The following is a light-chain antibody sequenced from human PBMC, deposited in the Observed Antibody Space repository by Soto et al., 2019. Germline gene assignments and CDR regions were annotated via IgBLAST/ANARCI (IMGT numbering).Light chain of an antibody. CDR3: MQRLEFHWT. CDR2: TLP. J-gene: IGKJ1*01. V-gene: IGKV2-40*01. CDR1: QSLLDSDDGNTY. Sequence: DIVMTQTPLSLPVTPGEPASISFRSSQSLLDSDDGNTYLDWYLQKPGQSPQLLIYTLPYRASGVPDRFRGSGSGNDLTLKVSRGEAEDVRVDYCMQRLEFHWTVGQGTKADIK.